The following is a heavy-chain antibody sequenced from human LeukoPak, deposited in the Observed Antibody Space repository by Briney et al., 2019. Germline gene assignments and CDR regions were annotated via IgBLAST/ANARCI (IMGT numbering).Heavy chain of an antibody. J-gene: IGHJ4*02. CDR3: ARALREEYYYDSSGYYSTHFDY. Sequence: RASVKVSCKASGYTFTSYDINWVRQATGQGLEWMGWMNPNSGNTGYAQKFQGRVTMTRNTFISTAYMELSSLRSEDTAVYYCARALREEYYYDSSGYYSTHFDYWGQGTLVTVSS. CDR2: MNPNSGNT. CDR1: GYTFTSYD. V-gene: IGHV1-8*01. D-gene: IGHD3-22*01.